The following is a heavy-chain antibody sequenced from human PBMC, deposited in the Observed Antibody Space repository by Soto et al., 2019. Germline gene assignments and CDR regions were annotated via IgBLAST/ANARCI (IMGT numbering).Heavy chain of an antibody. D-gene: IGHD3-10*01. J-gene: IGHJ4*02. V-gene: IGHV3-23*01. CDR3: AKEQLLLWFGELLSGDFDY. CDR2: ISGSGGST. CDR1: GFTFSSYA. Sequence: GVSLRLSCAASGFTFSSYAMSWVRKAPGKGLEWVSAISGSGGSTYYADSVKGRFTISRDNSKNTLYLQMNSLRAEDTAVYYCAKEQLLLWFGELLSGDFDYWGQGTLVTVSS.